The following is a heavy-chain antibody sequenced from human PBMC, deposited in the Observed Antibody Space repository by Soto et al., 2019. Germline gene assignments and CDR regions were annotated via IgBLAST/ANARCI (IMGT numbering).Heavy chain of an antibody. CDR1: GYTLTSYD. CDR3: ASCAGAGTAVSPYYYHYGMDV. Sequence: ASVKVSCKASGYTLTSYDINWVRQATGQGLEWMGWMNPISGNTGYAQKFQGRVTMTRNTSISTAYMELSSLRSEDTAVYYCASCAGAGTAVSPYYYHYGMDVWGQGTTVTVSS. J-gene: IGHJ6*02. D-gene: IGHD3-10*01. V-gene: IGHV1-8*02. CDR2: MNPISGNT.